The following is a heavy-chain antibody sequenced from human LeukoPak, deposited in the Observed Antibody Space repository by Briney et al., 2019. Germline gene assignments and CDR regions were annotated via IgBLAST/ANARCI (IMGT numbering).Heavy chain of an antibody. CDR3: ARDDSRYYGSGSYSRY. Sequence: GGSLRLSCAASGFTFSSYEMNWVRQAPGKGLEWVAHIKGDGSEKYYVDSVKGRFTISRDNAKNSLYLQMNSLRAEDTAVYYCARDDSRYYGSGSYSRYWGQGTLVTGSS. V-gene: IGHV3-7*01. CDR2: IKGDGSEK. CDR1: GFTFSSYE. J-gene: IGHJ4*02. D-gene: IGHD3-10*01.